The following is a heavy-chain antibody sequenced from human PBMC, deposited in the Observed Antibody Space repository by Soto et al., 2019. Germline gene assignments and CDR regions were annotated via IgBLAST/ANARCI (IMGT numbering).Heavy chain of an antibody. V-gene: IGHV4-59*12. CDR3: ARDFVRDYYDSSGYRPYYYYGMDA. D-gene: IGHD3-22*01. CDR1: GGSISSYY. J-gene: IGHJ6*02. Sequence: PSETLSLTCTVSGGSISSYYWSWIRQPPGKGLEWIGYIYYSGSTNYNPSLKSRVTISVDTSKNQFSLKLSSVTAADTAVYYCARDFVRDYYDSSGYRPYYYYGMDAWGQGTTVTVSS. CDR2: IYYSGST.